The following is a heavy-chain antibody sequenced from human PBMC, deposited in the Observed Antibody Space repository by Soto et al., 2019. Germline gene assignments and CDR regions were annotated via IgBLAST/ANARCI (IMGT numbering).Heavy chain of an antibody. Sequence: PGGSLRLSCAASGFTFSSYSMNWVRQAPGKGLEWVSSISSSSSYIYYADSVKGRFTISRDNAKNSLYLQMNSLRAEDTAVYYCARRIAARLAFDIWGQGTMVTVSS. D-gene: IGHD6-25*01. CDR1: GFTFSSYS. J-gene: IGHJ3*02. CDR2: ISSSSSYI. CDR3: ARRIAARLAFDI. V-gene: IGHV3-21*01.